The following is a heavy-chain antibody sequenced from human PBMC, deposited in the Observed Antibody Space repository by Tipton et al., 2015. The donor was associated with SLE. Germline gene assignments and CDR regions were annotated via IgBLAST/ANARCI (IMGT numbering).Heavy chain of an antibody. V-gene: IGHV3-23*01. CDR1: GFTFSNYA. CDR3: VKKSGEGLLDHDAFDI. Sequence: SLRLSCAASGFTFSNYAMTWVRQAPGKGLGWVSAISGSGGYTYYADSVKGRFTISRDNSKNTLYLQMSSLRAEDTAVYYCVKKSGEGLLDHDAFDIWGQGTMVTVSS. J-gene: IGHJ3*02. D-gene: IGHD2-15*01. CDR2: ISGSGGYT.